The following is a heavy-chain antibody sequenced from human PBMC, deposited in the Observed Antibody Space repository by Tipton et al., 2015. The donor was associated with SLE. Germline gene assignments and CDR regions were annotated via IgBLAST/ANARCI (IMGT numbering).Heavy chain of an antibody. V-gene: IGHV4-39*01. J-gene: IGHJ4*02. Sequence: TLSLTCTVSGGSISSSSYYWGWIRQPPGKGLEWIGSIYYSGSTYYNPSLKSRVTISVDTSKNQFSLKLSSVTAADTAVYYCARIAVADTLWIGYWGQGTLVTVS. CDR1: GGSISSSSYY. D-gene: IGHD6-19*01. CDR3: ARIAVADTLWIGY. CDR2: IYYSGST.